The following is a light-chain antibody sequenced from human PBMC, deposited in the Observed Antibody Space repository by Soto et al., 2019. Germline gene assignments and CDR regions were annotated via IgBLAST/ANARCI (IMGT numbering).Light chain of an antibody. V-gene: IGKV3-11*01. CDR1: HSVSRY. Sequence: SVLTQSPATLSLSQGERATLSXRASHSVSRYLSWYQQKAGXAPRXXXAKXSTMATGSPARFSGGGSVTDFTLTISSLDPEDFAVYYFQQRSDGTWTFGQGTKVDIK. J-gene: IGKJ1*01. CDR2: KXS. CDR3: QQRSDGTWT.